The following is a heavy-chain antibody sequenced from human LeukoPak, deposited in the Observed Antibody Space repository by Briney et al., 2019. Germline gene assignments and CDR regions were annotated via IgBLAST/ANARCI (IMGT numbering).Heavy chain of an antibody. Sequence: PSQTLSLTCTVSGGSINSGGYYWSWIRQHPGKGLEWIGYIFYSGSTYYNPSLKSRVSISVDTSKNQFSLKLSSVTAADTAVYYCARSILGMVDYWGQGTLVTASS. CDR3: ARSILGMVDY. V-gene: IGHV4-31*03. CDR1: GGSINSGGYY. D-gene: IGHD2-15*01. CDR2: IFYSGST. J-gene: IGHJ4*02.